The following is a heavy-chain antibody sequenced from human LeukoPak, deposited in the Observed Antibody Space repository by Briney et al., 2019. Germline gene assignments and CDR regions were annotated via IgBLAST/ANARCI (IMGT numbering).Heavy chain of an antibody. CDR2: ISGSGGST. Sequence: PGGTLRLSCAASGFTFSSHGMSWVRQAPGKGLEWVSAISGSGGSTYYADSVKGRFTISRDNSKNTLYLQMNSLRAEDTAVYYCARDWLGYSSSWYPHPYYMDVWGKGTTVTISS. D-gene: IGHD6-13*01. J-gene: IGHJ6*03. V-gene: IGHV3-23*01. CDR3: ARDWLGYSSSWYPHPYYMDV. CDR1: GFTFSSHG.